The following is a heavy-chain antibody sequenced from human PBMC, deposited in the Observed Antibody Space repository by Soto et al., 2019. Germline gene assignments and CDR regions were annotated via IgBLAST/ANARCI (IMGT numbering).Heavy chain of an antibody. CDR2: ISYDGSNK. CDR1: GFTFSSDG. J-gene: IGHJ4*02. D-gene: IGHD4-17*01. CDR3: AKDQDYGDYGGYFDY. Sequence: QVQLVESGGGVVQPGRSLRLSCAASGFTFSSDGMHCVRQAPGKGLEWVAVISYDGSNKYYADSVKGRFTISRDNSKNTLYLQMISLRAEDTAVYYCAKDQDYGDYGGYFDYWGQGTLVTVSS. V-gene: IGHV3-30*18.